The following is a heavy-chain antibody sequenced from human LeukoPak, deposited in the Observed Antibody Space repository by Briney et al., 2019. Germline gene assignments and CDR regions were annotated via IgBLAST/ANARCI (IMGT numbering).Heavy chain of an antibody. Sequence: SETLSLTCTVSGGSISSYYWSWIRQPAGKGLEWIGRIYTSGSTNYNPSLKGRVTMSVDTSKNQFSLKLSSVTAADTAVYYCASLDPPEYSVPNSSGWGSDYWGQGTLVTVSS. D-gene: IGHD6-19*01. V-gene: IGHV4-4*07. J-gene: IGHJ4*02. CDR1: GGSISSYY. CDR3: ASLDPPEYSVPNSSGWGSDY. CDR2: IYTSGST.